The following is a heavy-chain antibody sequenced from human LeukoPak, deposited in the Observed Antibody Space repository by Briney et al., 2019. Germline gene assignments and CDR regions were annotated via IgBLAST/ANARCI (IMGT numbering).Heavy chain of an antibody. V-gene: IGHV3-48*03. CDR2: ISGSGRTI. Sequence: PWGSLRLSCAASGFPFRSYEMNWVRQAPGKGLEWVSYISGSGRTIDYADSVKGRFTISRDNTKNSVYLQMNSLRAEDTAIYFCVRDAVMSPEVLLTAWDYFDCWGQGTLVTVSS. CDR3: VRDAVMSPEVLLTAWDYFDC. CDR1: GFPFRSYE. D-gene: IGHD2-21*01. J-gene: IGHJ4*02.